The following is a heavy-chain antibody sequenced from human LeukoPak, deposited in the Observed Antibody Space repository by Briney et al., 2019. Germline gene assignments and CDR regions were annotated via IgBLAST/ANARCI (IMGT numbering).Heavy chain of an antibody. CDR3: ATLTDITMIVVEYYFDY. J-gene: IGHJ4*02. V-gene: IGHV1-24*01. D-gene: IGHD3-22*01. CDR2: FDPEDGET. CDR1: GYTLTELS. Sequence: ASVKVSCKVSGYTLTELSMHWVRQAPGKGLEWMGGFDPEDGETIYAQKFQGRVTMTEDTSTDTAYMELGSLRSEDTAVYYCATLTDITMIVVEYYFDYWGQGTLVTVSS.